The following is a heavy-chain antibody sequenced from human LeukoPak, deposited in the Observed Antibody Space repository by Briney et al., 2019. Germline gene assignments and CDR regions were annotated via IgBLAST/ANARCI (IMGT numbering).Heavy chain of an antibody. CDR3: ARALRGGDYYGSGSPPGY. CDR1: GYTFTGYY. Sequence: ASVKVSCKASGYTFTGYYMHWVRQAPGQGLEWMGWISAYNGNTNYAQKLQGRVTMTTDTSTSTAYMELRSLRSDDTAVYYCARALRGGDYYGSGSPPGYWGQGTLVTVSS. V-gene: IGHV1-18*04. CDR2: ISAYNGNT. D-gene: IGHD3-10*01. J-gene: IGHJ4*02.